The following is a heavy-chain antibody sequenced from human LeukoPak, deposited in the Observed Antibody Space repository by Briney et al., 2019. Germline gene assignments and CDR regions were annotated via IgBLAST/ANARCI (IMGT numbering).Heavy chain of an antibody. J-gene: IGHJ4*02. CDR3: AKDMAYDSSGYMGD. CDR1: GFTFDHYA. Sequence: PGGSLRLSCAASGFTFDHYAMHWVRQAPGKGLEWVSGISWNSGSIGYADSVKGRFTISRDNAKNSLYLQMNSLRAEDTALYYCAKDMAYDSSGYMGDWGQGTLVTVSS. CDR2: ISWNSGSI. D-gene: IGHD3-22*01. V-gene: IGHV3-9*01.